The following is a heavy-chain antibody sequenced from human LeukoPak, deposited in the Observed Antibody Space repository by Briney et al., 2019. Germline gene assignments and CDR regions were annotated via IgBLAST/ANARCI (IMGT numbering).Heavy chain of an antibody. D-gene: IGHD2-2*01. V-gene: IGHV4-59*08. CDR1: GDSFSNYH. Sequence: SETLSLTCSVSGDSFSNYHWTWIRQPPGKGLEWIGYVYYSGSTNYNPSLKTRLHLSVDTSKNRFSLKLSSVTAADTAVYYCASSPRLTTSWFLFDSWGHGTLVTVSS. CDR2: VYYSGST. J-gene: IGHJ5*01. CDR3: ASSPRLTTSWFLFDS.